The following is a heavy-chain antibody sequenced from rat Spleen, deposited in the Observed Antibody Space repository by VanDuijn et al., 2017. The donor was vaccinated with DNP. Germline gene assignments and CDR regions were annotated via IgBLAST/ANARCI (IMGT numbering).Heavy chain of an antibody. D-gene: IGHD1-11*01. Sequence: QVQLKESGPGLVQPSQTLSLTCTVSGFSLTSYHVHWVRQPPGKGLEWMGVIWNSGGTRYDSSLKSRLTITKDTSKSQVFLKMNSLQTGDAATYYCARDLLRWRRGFAHWGQGTLVTVSS. CDR3: ARDLLRWRRGFAH. V-gene: IGHV2-41*01. CDR2: IWNSGGT. J-gene: IGHJ3*01. CDR1: GFSLTSYH.